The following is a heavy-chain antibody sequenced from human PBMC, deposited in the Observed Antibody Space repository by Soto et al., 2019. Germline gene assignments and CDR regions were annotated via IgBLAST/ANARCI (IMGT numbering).Heavy chain of an antibody. CDR2: ISYDGSNK. CDR1: GFTFSSYA. Sequence: QVQLVESGGGVVQPGRSLRLSCAASGFTFSSYAMHWVRQAPGKGLEWVAVISYDGSNKYYADSVKGRFTISRDNSKNTLYLQMNSLRAEDTAVYYCARPDYDSSLFDYWGQGTLVTVSS. V-gene: IGHV3-30-3*01. CDR3: ARPDYDSSLFDY. D-gene: IGHD3-22*01. J-gene: IGHJ4*02.